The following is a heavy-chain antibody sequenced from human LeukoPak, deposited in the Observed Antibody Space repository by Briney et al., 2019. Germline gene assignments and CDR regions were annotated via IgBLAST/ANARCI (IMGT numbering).Heavy chain of an antibody. CDR3: VIHWRRISLIDY. D-gene: IGHD2/OR15-2a*01. V-gene: IGHV4-39*01. CDR2: IYYSGST. J-gene: IGHJ4*02. Sequence: SETLSLTCISGGSISSSSYYWGWIRQPPGKGLEWIGSIYYSGSTYYNPSLKSRVTISVDTSKNQFSLKLSSVTAADTAVYYCVIHWRRISLIDYWGQGTLVTVSS. CDR1: GGSISSSSYY.